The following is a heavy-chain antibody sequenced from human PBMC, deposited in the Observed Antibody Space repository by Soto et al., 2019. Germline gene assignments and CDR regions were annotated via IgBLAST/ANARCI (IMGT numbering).Heavy chain of an antibody. V-gene: IGHV6-1*01. Sequence: QTHSLTCAIPECRDPRHSAAWDWSRQSPSRGLEWLGRTYYRSKWYNHYAVYLKSRININPDTSKNQFSLQLNSVTPEDTAVYYCARDMEVYCSGGSCSSSLYYYSGMDV. D-gene: IGHD2-15*01. J-gene: IGHJ6*01. CDR1: ECRDPRHSAA. CDR3: ARDMEVYCSGGSCSSSLYYYSGMDV. CDR2: TYYRSKWYN.